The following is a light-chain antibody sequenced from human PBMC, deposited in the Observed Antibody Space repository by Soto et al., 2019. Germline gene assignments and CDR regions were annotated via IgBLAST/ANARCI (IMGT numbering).Light chain of an antibody. CDR1: QSISSW. Sequence: DIQMTQSPSTLSASVGDRVTITCRASQSISSWLAGYQQKPGTAPKLLIYKASSLQSGVPSRFSGSGSGTEFTLTISSLQPDDFETYYCQQYSSYPYPFGQGTKLEIK. CDR2: KAS. V-gene: IGKV1-5*03. CDR3: QQYSSYPYP. J-gene: IGKJ2*01.